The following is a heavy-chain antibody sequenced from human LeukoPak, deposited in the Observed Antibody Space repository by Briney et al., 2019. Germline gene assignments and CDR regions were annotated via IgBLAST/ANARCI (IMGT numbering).Heavy chain of an antibody. Sequence: GASVKVSCKASGYSFTGYYMHWVRQAPGQGLEWMGWINPNSGGTNYAQKFQGRVTMTRDTSISTAYMELSRLRSDDTAVYYCARVPYYDLYYFDYWGQGTLVTVSS. CDR2: INPNSGGT. J-gene: IGHJ4*02. D-gene: IGHD3-22*01. V-gene: IGHV1-2*02. CDR3: ARVPYYDLYYFDY. CDR1: GYSFTGYY.